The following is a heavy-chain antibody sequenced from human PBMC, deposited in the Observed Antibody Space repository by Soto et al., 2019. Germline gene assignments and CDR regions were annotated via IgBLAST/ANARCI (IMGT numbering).Heavy chain of an antibody. J-gene: IGHJ3*02. V-gene: IGHV3-23*01. D-gene: IGHD3-22*01. CDR3: AKDYYYYDSSGYYLEDACDI. Sequence: GGSLRLSCAASGFTFSSYAMSWVRQAPGKGLEWVSAISGSGGSTYYADSVKGRFTISRDNSKNTLYLQMNSLRAEDTAVYYYAKDYYYYDSSGYYLEDACDIWGQGTMVTVSS. CDR1: GFTFSSYA. CDR2: ISGSGGST.